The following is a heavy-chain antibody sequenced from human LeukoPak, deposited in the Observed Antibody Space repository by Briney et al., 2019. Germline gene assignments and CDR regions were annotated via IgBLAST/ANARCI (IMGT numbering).Heavy chain of an antibody. J-gene: IGHJ4*02. D-gene: IGHD3-10*01. CDR3: GDLGSAGTDH. Sequence: PGGSLRLSCAASGFTFSPHYMDWVRQPPGQGLEWVCLVRNKADGYTTIYAASVEGRFTISRDDSKNSVYLQMDSLKTEDTAVYYCGDLGSAGTDHWGQGTLVTVSS. CDR1: GFTFSPHY. V-gene: IGHV3-72*01. CDR2: VRNKADGYTT.